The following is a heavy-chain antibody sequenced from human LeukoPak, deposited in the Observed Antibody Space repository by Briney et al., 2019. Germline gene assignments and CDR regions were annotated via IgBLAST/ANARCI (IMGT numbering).Heavy chain of an antibody. CDR1: GFTFSSYA. CDR2: ISSDGGST. CDR3: ARARVAARLQSHFDP. J-gene: IGHJ5*02. D-gene: IGHD6-6*01. V-gene: IGHV3-64*02. Sequence: GGSLRLSCAASGFTFSSYAMHWVRQAPGKGLEYVSAISSDGGSTYYADSVKGRFTISRDNSKNTLYLQMGSLRAEDMAVYYCARARVAARLQSHFDPWGQGNLVTVSS.